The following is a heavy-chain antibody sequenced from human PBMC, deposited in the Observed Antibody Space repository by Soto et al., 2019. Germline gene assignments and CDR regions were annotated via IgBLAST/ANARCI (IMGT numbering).Heavy chain of an antibody. J-gene: IGHJ4*02. CDR1: GDTSDSFS. V-gene: IGHV1-69*01. D-gene: IGHD7-27*01. CDR2: IIPMFGTG. CDR3: ARSATSGDQHFIDS. Sequence: QVQLVQSGAEVKKPGSSVRVSCKASGDTSDSFSISWVRQAPGQGLEWMGGIIPMFGTGNYAQKFQGRLTITADESTGTSYMDLKSLRSEDTAVYFCARSATSGDQHFIDSWGQGTLVTVSS.